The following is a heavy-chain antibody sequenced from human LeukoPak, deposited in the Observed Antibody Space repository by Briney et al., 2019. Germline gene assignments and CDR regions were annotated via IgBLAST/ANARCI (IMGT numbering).Heavy chain of an antibody. Sequence: PGGSLRLSCAASGFTFSSYSMNWVRQAPGKGLEWVSSISSSSSYIYYADSVKGRFTISRDNAKNSLYLQMNSLRAEDTAVYYCAKDAPDRGMVAAGAVRAFDIWGQGTMVTVSS. CDR2: ISSSSSYI. J-gene: IGHJ3*02. D-gene: IGHD2-15*01. CDR1: GFTFSSYS. CDR3: AKDAPDRGMVAAGAVRAFDI. V-gene: IGHV3-21*01.